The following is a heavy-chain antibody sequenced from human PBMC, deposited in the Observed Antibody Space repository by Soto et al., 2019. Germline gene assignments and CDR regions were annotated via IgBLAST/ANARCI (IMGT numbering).Heavy chain of an antibody. D-gene: IGHD3-3*01. CDR3: ARGGAAYDFWSGYYTAVYWFDG. J-gene: IGHJ5*02. CDR2: IYYSGST. V-gene: IGHV4-59*01. CDR1: GGSISSYY. Sequence: SETLSLTCTVSGGSISSYYWSWIRQPPGKGLEWIGYIYYSGSTNYNPSLKSRVTISVDTSKNQFSLKLSSVTAADTAVYYCARGGAAYDFWSGYYTAVYWFDGWGQGTRVTVAS.